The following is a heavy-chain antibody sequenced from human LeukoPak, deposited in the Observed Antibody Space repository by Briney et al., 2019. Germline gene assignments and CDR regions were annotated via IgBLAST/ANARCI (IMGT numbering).Heavy chain of an antibody. CDR3: AKDYSSNGDIAH. V-gene: IGHV3-23*01. CDR2: ISGSGGST. J-gene: IGHJ4*02. CDR1: GFTFSSYT. Sequence: PGGSLRLSCAASGFTFSSYTVRWVRQAPGKGLEWVSGISGSGGSTSYADSVKGRFTISRDNSKNTLYLQMNSLTAEDTAVYYCAKDYSSNGDIAHWGQGTLVTVSS. D-gene: IGHD4-11*01.